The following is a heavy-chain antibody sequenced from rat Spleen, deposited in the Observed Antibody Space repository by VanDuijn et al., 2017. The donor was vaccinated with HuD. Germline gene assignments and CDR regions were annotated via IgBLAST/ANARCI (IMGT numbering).Heavy chain of an antibody. Sequence: QVQLKESGPGLVQPSETLSLTCTVSGFSLTSYSVSWVRPPSGKGPEWMGRMWYDGDTAYNSALKSRLSISRDTSKNQVFLKMNSLQTDDTGTYYCTRDQGTNWELDWYFDFWGPGTMVTVSS. CDR2: MWYDGDT. V-gene: IGHV2-63*01. D-gene: IGHD5-1*01. J-gene: IGHJ1*01. CDR3: TRDQGTNWELDWYFDF. CDR1: GFSLTSYS.